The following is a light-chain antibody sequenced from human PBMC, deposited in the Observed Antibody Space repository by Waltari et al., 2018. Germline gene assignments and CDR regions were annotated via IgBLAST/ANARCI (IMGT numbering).Light chain of an antibody. CDR3: QQYYSYPLA. CDR2: AAS. Sequence: AIRMTQSPSSLSASTGDRVTITCRASQGISSYLAWYQQKPGKAPKLLIYAASTLQSGVPSRFSGSGSGTDFTLTISCLQSEDFATYYCQQYYSYPLAFGQGTKVEIK. CDR1: QGISSY. V-gene: IGKV1-8*01. J-gene: IGKJ1*01.